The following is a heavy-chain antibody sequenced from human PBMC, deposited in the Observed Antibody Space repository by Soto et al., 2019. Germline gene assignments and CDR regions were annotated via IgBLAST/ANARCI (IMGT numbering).Heavy chain of an antibody. J-gene: IGHJ4*02. D-gene: IGHD3-10*01. CDR2: FDPEDGET. CDR1: GYTLTELS. CDR3: ATDLFGRTPKPGYYYGSGSYPRNDY. Sequence: ASVKVSCKVSGYTLTELSMHWVRQAPGKGLEWMGGFDPEDGETIYAQKFQGRVTMTEDTSTDTAYMELSSLRSEDTAVYYCATDLFGRTPKPGYYYGSGSYPRNDYWGQGTLVTVSS. V-gene: IGHV1-24*01.